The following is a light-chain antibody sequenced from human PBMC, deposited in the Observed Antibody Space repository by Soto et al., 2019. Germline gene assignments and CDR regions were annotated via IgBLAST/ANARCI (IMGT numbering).Light chain of an antibody. CDR3: QQYNHWPRT. J-gene: IGKJ1*01. CDR2: GAS. CDR1: QSVSSSY. V-gene: IGKV3-15*01. Sequence: IVLTQSPATLSVSPGERATLSCRASQSVSSSYLAWYQQKPGQAPRLLISGASTRATGIPARFSGSGSGTEFTLTISSLQSEDFAVYFCQQYNHWPRTFGQGTKVDI.